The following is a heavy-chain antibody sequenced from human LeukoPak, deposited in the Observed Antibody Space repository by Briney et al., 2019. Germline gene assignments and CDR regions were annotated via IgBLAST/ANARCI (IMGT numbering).Heavy chain of an antibody. J-gene: IGHJ4*02. V-gene: IGHV4-59*12. CDR3: ARDYYDSSGYWPRN. D-gene: IGHD3-22*01. Sequence: SETLSLTCTVSGGSISSYYWNWIRQPPGKGLEWIGSIYYSGSTYYNPSLKSRVTISVDTSKNQFSLKLSSVTAADTAVYYCARDYYDSSGYWPRNWGQGTLVTVSS. CDR2: IYYSGST. CDR1: GGSISSYY.